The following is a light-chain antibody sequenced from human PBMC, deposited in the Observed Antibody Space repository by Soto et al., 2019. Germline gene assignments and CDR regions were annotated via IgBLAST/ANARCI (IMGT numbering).Light chain of an antibody. CDR1: TSDIAGYNY. V-gene: IGLV2-14*01. J-gene: IGLJ1*01. CDR2: EVT. Sequence: QSVLAQPASVSGSPGQSITISCTGTTSDIAGYNYVSWYQQHPGKAPKLLIYEVTSRASGVSHRFSGSKSGNTASLTISGLQAEDEAEYSCNSYTSASFYVFGTGTKFTVL. CDR3: NSYTSASFYV.